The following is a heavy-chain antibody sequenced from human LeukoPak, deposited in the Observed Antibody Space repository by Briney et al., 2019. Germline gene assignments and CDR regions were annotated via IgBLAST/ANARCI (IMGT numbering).Heavy chain of an antibody. J-gene: IGHJ4*02. Sequence: GGSLRLSCAASGFRFSDYSMNWVRQAPGKGLEWISYIGIDSGNTNYADSVKGRFTISGDKAKNSLYLQMNSLRVEDTAVYYCAGDYKYAFDNWGQGTLVPVSS. CDR3: AGDYKYAFDN. V-gene: IGHV3-48*01. CDR1: GFRFSDYS. D-gene: IGHD5-24*01. CDR2: IGIDSGNT.